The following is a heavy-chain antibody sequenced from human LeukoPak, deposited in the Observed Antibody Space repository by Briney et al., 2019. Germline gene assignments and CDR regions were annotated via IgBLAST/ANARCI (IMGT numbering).Heavy chain of an antibody. CDR3: ARGGCSGGSGYGVFWFDP. Sequence: ASVKVSCKASGYTFTGYYMHWVRQAPGQGLEWMGWINPNSGGANYAQKFQGWVTMTRDTSISTAYMELSRLRYGDTAVYYCARGGCSGGSGYGVFWFDPWGQGTLVTVSS. CDR1: GYTFTGYY. V-gene: IGHV1-2*04. D-gene: IGHD2-15*01. CDR2: INPNSGGA. J-gene: IGHJ5*02.